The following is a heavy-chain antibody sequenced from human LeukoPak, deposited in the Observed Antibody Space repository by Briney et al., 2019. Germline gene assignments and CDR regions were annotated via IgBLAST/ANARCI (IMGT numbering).Heavy chain of an antibody. J-gene: IGHJ4*02. Sequence: ASVKVSCKASGYTFTSYDINWVRQATGQGLEWMGWMNPNSGNTGYAQKFQGRVTMTRNTSISTAYMELSSLRSEDTAVYYCARDLGADYYDSSGADYWGQGTLVTVSS. CDR3: ARDLGADYYDSSGADY. CDR2: MNPNSGNT. CDR1: GYTFTSYD. D-gene: IGHD3-22*01. V-gene: IGHV1-8*01.